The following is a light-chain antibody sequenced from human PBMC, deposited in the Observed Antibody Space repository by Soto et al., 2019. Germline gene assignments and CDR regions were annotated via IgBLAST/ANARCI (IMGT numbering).Light chain of an antibody. CDR2: DAS. Sequence: EIVLTQSPATLSLSPGERATLSCRASQSVSSYLAWYQQKPGQAPRLLIYDASNRATGIPARFSGSGSGTDFTLTISSLEPEDFAVYDCQQRSNWLTFGQVTKLEIK. V-gene: IGKV3-11*01. CDR3: QQRSNWLT. CDR1: QSVSSY. J-gene: IGKJ2*01.